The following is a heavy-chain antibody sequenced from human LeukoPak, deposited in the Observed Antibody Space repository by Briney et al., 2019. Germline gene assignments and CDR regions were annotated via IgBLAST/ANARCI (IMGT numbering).Heavy chain of an antibody. Sequence: GGSLRLSCAASGFTVSSNYMSWVRRAPGKGLEWVSVIYSGGSTYYADSVKGRFTISRDNSKNTLYLQMNSLRAEDTAVYYCARDQAGGYGPDYYYYMDVWGKGTTVTVSS. V-gene: IGHV3-66*02. J-gene: IGHJ6*03. D-gene: IGHD5-12*01. CDR3: ARDQAGGYGPDYYYYMDV. CDR1: GFTVSSNY. CDR2: IYSGGST.